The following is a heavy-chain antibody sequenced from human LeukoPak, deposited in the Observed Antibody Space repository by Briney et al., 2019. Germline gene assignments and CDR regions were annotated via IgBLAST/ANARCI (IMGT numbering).Heavy chain of an antibody. D-gene: IGHD4-11*01. CDR1: GGTFSSYA. V-gene: IGHV1-69*04. Sequence: SVKVSCKASGGTFSSYAISWVRQAPGQGLGWMGRIIPILGIANYAQKFQGRVTITADKSTSTAYMELSSLRSEDTAVYYCARVALYSNPIVGYYYGMDVWGQGTTVTVSS. J-gene: IGHJ6*02. CDR2: IIPILGIA. CDR3: ARVALYSNPIVGYYYGMDV.